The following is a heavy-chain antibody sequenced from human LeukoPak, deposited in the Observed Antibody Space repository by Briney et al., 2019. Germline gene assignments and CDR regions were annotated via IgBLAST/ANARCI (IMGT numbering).Heavy chain of an antibody. V-gene: IGHV3-7*03. D-gene: IGHD1-26*01. Sequence: GASLRLSCAASGFSFSNYWMTWVRQAPGKWLEWVAIIKQDGSEKYHVDSVKGRFTISRDNAKNSLYLQMNSLRVEDTAVYYCVRDDTRYSGSPDYWGQGTLVTVSS. CDR2: IKQDGSEK. CDR3: VRDDTRYSGSPDY. J-gene: IGHJ4*02. CDR1: GFSFSNYW.